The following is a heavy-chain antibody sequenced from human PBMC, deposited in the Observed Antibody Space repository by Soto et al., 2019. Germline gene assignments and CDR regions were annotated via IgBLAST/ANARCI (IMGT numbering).Heavy chain of an antibody. CDR2: TYYRSKWHY. CDR1: GDSVSNNSVA. D-gene: IGHD3-10*01. J-gene: IGHJ4*02. V-gene: IGHV6-1*01. CDR3: ARTLRGRGVKYFDD. Sequence: SQTLSLTCAISGDSVSNNSVAWNWVRQSPSRGLEWLGRTYYRSKWHYDYAPSVRSRITINPDTSKNHFSLQLNSVSPEDAAIYYCARTLRGRGVKYFDDWGQGTLVTVSS.